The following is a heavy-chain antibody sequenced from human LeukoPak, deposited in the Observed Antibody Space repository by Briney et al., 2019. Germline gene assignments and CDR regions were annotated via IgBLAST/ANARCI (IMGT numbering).Heavy chain of an antibody. CDR1: GFTFTTCA. D-gene: IGHD3-22*01. CDR2: INAGNGNT. Sequence: GASVKVSCKASGFTFTTCAIHWVRQAPGQRLEWLGWINAGNGNTKYSQDFQGRVTITRDTSASTAYMELSSLTSEDMAVYYCARDSSGQWGHFDYWGQGTLVTVSS. CDR3: ARDSSGQWGHFDY. J-gene: IGHJ4*02. V-gene: IGHV1-3*03.